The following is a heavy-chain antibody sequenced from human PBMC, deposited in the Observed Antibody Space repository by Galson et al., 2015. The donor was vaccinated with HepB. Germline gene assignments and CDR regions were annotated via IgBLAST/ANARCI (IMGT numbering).Heavy chain of an antibody. V-gene: IGHV2-5*02. Sequence: PALVKPTQTLTLTCSLSGFSLTSSGVGVGWIRQPPGKAPEWLALIYWDDIERYSPSLKSRLTITKDTSKNQVVLTMTNMAPVDTATYYCARWNSPDIFTGGFDYWGQGTLVTVSS. J-gene: IGHJ4*02. CDR2: IYWDDIE. CDR3: ARWNSPDIFTGGFDY. CDR1: GFSLTSSGVG. D-gene: IGHD3-9*01.